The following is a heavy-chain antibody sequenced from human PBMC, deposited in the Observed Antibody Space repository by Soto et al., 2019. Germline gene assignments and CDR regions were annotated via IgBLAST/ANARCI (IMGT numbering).Heavy chain of an antibody. D-gene: IGHD3-22*01. V-gene: IGHV1-69*08. CDR1: GGTFSSYT. CDR3: AREEYYYDSSGYYQDDAFDI. J-gene: IGHJ3*02. CDR2: IIPILGIA. Sequence: QVQLVQSGAEVKKPGSSVKVSCKASGGTFSSYTISWVRQAPGQGLEWMGRIIPILGIANYAQKFQGRVTITADKSXXTXYXXLSSLRSEDTAVYYCAREEYYYDSSGYYQDDAFDIWGQGTMVTVSS.